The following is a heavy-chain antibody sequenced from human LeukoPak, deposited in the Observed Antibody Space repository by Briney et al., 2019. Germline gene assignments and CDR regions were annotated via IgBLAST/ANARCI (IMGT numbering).Heavy chain of an antibody. CDR2: INPNSGGT. CDR3: ARLGFTYSSSSVDY. J-gene: IGHJ4*02. D-gene: IGHD6-6*01. Sequence: ASVKVSCKASGYTFTGYYMHWVRQAPGQGLKWMGWINPNSGGTNYAQKFQGRVTMTRDTSISTAYMELSRLRSDDTAVYYCARLGFTYSSSSVDYWGQGTLVTVSS. CDR1: GYTFTGYY. V-gene: IGHV1-2*02.